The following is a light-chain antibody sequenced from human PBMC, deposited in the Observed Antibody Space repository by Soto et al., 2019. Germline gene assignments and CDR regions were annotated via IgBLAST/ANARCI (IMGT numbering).Light chain of an antibody. CDR2: EVS. Sequence: QSVLTQPDSASGSPGQSITISCTGTSSDVGGYKYVSWYQLHPGKAPKLMIYEVSNRPSGISNRFSASKSGNTASLTISGLQAEDEADYYCFSYTSSTAYVFGSGTKVTVL. CDR3: FSYTSSTAYV. CDR1: SSDVGGYKY. J-gene: IGLJ1*01. V-gene: IGLV2-14*01.